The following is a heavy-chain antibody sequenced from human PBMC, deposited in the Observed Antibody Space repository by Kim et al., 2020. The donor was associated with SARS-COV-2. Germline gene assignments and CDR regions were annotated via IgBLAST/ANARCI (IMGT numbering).Heavy chain of an antibody. J-gene: IGHJ4*02. Sequence: SETLSLTCTVSGGSISSGGDYWSWIRQHPGKGLEWIGYIYYSGSTYYNPSLKSRVTISVDTSKNLFSLKLSSVTAADTAVYYCASGGWELPDYWGQGTLVTVSS. CDR2: IYYSGST. D-gene: IGHD2-15*01. V-gene: IGHV4-31*03. CDR3: ASGGWELPDY. CDR1: GGSISSGGDY.